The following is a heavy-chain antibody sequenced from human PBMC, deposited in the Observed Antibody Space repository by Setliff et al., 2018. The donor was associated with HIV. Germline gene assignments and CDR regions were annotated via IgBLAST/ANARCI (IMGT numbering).Heavy chain of an antibody. V-gene: IGHV1-69*10. CDR3: ARGPDSSGERPFDI. Sequence: ASVKVSCKASGGTFSSYAISWVRQAPGQGLEWMGGIIPILGIANYAQKFQGRVTITTDESTSTAYMELSSLRSEDTAVYYWARGPDSSGERPFDIWGQGTMVTVSS. J-gene: IGHJ3*02. D-gene: IGHD3-22*01. CDR1: GGTFSSYA. CDR2: IIPILGIA.